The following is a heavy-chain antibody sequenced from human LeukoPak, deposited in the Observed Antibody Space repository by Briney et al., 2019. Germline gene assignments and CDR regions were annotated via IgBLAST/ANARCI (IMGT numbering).Heavy chain of an antibody. D-gene: IGHD5-12*01. CDR2: MNPNSGKT. CDR3: ARVKRRWGYSGYDLGY. Sequence: ASVKVSCKASGYTFTSYDINWVRQAPGQGLEWMGWMNPNSGKTGYAQKFQGRVTMTRNTSISTAYMELSSLRSEDTAVYYCARVKRRWGYSGYDLGYWGQGTLVTVSS. J-gene: IGHJ4*02. V-gene: IGHV1-8*01. CDR1: GYTFTSYD.